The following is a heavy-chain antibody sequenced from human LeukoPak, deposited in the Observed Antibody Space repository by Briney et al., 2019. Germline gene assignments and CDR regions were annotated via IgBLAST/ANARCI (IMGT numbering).Heavy chain of an antibody. CDR1: GYTFTGYY. D-gene: IGHD5-24*01. J-gene: IGHJ4*02. V-gene: IGHV1-2*06. Sequence: GASVKVSCKASGYTFTGYYMHWVRQAPGQGLEWMGRITPNSGGTNYAQKFQGRVTMTRDTSISTAYMELSRLRSDDTAVYYCARSGDGYNHFPSDYWGQGTLVTVSS. CDR3: ARSGDGYNHFPSDY. CDR2: ITPNSGGT.